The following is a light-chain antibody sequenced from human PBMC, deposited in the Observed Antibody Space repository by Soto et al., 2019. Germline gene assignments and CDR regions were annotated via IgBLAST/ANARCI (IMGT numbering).Light chain of an antibody. CDR3: HHYNSSASGL. V-gene: IGKV1-5*03. Sequence: AKEEDRVTLTCWASQSISTWLAWYQQQPGKAPNLLIYKASSLESGVPSRFIGSVTETKSSHIGLRLRPYDFTTLHIHHYNSSASGLIGQGAKVDIK. CDR2: KAS. J-gene: IGKJ1*01. CDR1: QSISTW.